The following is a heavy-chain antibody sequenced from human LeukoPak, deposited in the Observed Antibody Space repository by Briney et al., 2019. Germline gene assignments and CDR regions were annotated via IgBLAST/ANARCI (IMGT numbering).Heavy chain of an antibody. CDR1: GYTFTDYF. D-gene: IGHD1-26*01. Sequence: VASVKVSCKASGYTFTDYFLHWVRQAPGQGLEWLAWISPITGGTKYAQKFQGRVTLTRDTSTSTAYMELSRLRSDDTAVYFCARGRDSGSRTYYFDYWGQGTLVTVSS. CDR3: ARGRDSGSRTYYFDY. CDR2: ISPITGGT. V-gene: IGHV1-2*02. J-gene: IGHJ4*02.